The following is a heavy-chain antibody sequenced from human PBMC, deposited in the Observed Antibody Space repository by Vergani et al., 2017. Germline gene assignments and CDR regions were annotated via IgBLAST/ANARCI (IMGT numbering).Heavy chain of an antibody. V-gene: IGHV3-21*01. CDR3: ARDSSSWYGFDP. CDR2: ISSSSSYI. Sequence: EVQLVESGGGLVQPGGSLRLSCAASGFTFSSYSMNWVRQAPGKGLEWVSSISSSSSYIYYADSVKGRFTISRDNAKNSLYLQMNSLRAEDTAVYYCARDSSSWYGFDPWGQGTLVTVSS. D-gene: IGHD6-13*01. J-gene: IGHJ5*02. CDR1: GFTFSSYS.